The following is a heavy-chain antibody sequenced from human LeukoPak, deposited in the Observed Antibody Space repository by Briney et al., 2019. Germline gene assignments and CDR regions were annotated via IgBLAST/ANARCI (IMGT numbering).Heavy chain of an antibody. CDR3: ARVVYDIMTGAGYYYYMDV. J-gene: IGHJ6*03. CDR1: GYTFTSYG. CDR2: ISAYNGNT. D-gene: IGHD3-9*01. V-gene: IGHV1-18*01. Sequence: ASVKVSCKASGYTFTSYGISWVRQAPGQGLEWMGWISAYNGNTNYAQKLQGRVTMTTDTSTSTAYMELRSLRSDDTAVYYCARVVYDIMTGAGYYYYMDVCGKGTTVTVSS.